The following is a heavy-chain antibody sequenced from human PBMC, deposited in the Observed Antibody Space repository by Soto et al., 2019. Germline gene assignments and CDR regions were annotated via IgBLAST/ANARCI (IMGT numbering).Heavy chain of an antibody. CDR3: AGLYSGYEIWYFDL. Sequence: QLQLQESGPGLVKPSETLSLNCTVSGGSFSRGNYYWGWIRQTPGKGPEWIANIYYNGGTYYNPSLQSRVTISLDTSKNRLSLKLRSVTAADTAVYYCAGLYSGYEIWYFDLWGRGTLVTVSS. D-gene: IGHD5-12*01. CDR1: GGSFSRGNYY. V-gene: IGHV4-39*01. CDR2: IYYNGGT. J-gene: IGHJ2*01.